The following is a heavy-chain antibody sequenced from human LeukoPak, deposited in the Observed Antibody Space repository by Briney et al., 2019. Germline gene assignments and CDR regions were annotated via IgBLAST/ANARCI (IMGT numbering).Heavy chain of an antibody. CDR3: ARDLWHIARYGHYMDV. CDR2: ISSSSSYI. V-gene: IGHV3-11*06. D-gene: IGHD2-21*01. Sequence: LSLTCAVYGGSFSGYYWSWIRQPPGKGLEWVSFISSSSSYIYYADSVKGRFTISRDNAKNSLYLQMNSLRAEDTAVYYCARDLWHIARYGHYMDVWGKGTTVTISS. CDR1: GGSFSGYY. J-gene: IGHJ6*03.